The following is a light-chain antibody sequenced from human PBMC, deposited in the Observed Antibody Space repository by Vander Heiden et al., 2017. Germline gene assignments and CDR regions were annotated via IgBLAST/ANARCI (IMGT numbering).Light chain of an antibody. J-gene: IGKJ3*01. CDR3: HLSDSTPFT. CDR2: AAS. CDR1: QSISSY. V-gene: IGKV1-39*01. Sequence: DIQMTQSPSSLSASVGDRVTITCRASQSISSYLNWYQQKPGIAPKLLIYAASSLQSAVPSTLSGTGSGTDFTLTISRLQPEDLATYYSHLSDSTPFTSGHGTKVDIK.